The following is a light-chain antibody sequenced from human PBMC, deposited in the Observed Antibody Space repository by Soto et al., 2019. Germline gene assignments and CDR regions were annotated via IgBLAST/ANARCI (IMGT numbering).Light chain of an antibody. J-gene: IGKJ5*01. V-gene: IGKV1-5*01. CDR3: QQYNRYPIT. CDR1: HSISSW. Sequence: DIQITQSTSTLSPSVGDRVTITCRASHSISSWLAWYQQKPGKAPNLLIYDASSLASGVPSRFSGSGSGTEFTLTISSLQPDDFATYYCQQYNRYPITFGQGTQLEI. CDR2: DAS.